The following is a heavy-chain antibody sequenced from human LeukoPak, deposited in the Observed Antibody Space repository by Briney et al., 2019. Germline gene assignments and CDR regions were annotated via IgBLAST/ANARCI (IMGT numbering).Heavy chain of an antibody. CDR2: ISSSSTYT. V-gene: IGHV3-11*06. CDR3: ARVPGDCSSTSCFDMYFDY. CDR1: RFTFSDYY. J-gene: IGHJ4*02. Sequence: GGSLRLSCAASRFTFSDYYMSWIRQAPGKGLEWVSYISSSSTYTDYADSVKGRFTISRDNAKNSLYLQMNSLRAEDTAVYYCARVPGDCSSTSCFDMYFDYWGQGTLVTVSS. D-gene: IGHD2-2*01.